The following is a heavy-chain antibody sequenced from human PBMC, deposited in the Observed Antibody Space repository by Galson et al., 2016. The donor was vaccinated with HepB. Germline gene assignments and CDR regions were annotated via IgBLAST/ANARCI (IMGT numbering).Heavy chain of an antibody. CDR1: GYVFSTYA. V-gene: IGHV3-30*04. CDR2: IPYDGSEN. Sequence: SLRLSCAGSGYVFSTYAIHWVRQAPGKGLEWVAVIPYDGSENYYANPVKGRFTISRDNSKNTLYLQMNSLRPQDSAVYYCARGATSYGRYYYGLDLWGQGTTVSVSS. D-gene: IGHD3-10*01. CDR3: ARGATSYGRYYYGLDL. J-gene: IGHJ6*02.